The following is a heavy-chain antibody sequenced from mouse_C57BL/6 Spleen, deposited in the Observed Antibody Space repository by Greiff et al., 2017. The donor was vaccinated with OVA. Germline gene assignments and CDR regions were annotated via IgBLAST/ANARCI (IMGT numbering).Heavy chain of an antibody. CDR3: ANPYDYDGYAMDY. J-gene: IGHJ4*01. Sequence: VQLQQSGAELAKPGASVKLSCKASGYTFTSYWMHWVKQRPGQGLEWIGYINPSSGYTKYNQKFKDKATLTADKSSSTAYMQLSSLTYEDSAVYYCANPYDYDGYAMDYWGQGTSVTVSS. V-gene: IGHV1-7*01. D-gene: IGHD2-4*01. CDR1: GYTFTSYW. CDR2: INPSSGYT.